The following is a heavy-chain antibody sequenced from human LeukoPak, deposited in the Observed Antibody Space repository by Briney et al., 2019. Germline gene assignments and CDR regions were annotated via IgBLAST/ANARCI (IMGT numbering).Heavy chain of an antibody. J-gene: IGHJ3*02. V-gene: IGHV4-4*07. D-gene: IGHD3-9*01. CDR1: GGSISSYY. CDR3: ARNYDILTGSPFDI. CDR2: IYTSGST. Sequence: SETLSLTCTVSGGSISSYYWSWIRQPAGKGLEWIGRIYTSGSTNYNPSLKSRVTMSVDTSKNQFSLKLSSVTAADTAVYYCARNYDILTGSPFDIWGQGTMVTVSS.